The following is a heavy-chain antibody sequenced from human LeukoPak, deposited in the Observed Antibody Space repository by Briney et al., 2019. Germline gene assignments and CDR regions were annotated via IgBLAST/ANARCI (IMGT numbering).Heavy chain of an antibody. D-gene: IGHD2-2*01. V-gene: IGHV4-39*01. Sequence: PSETLSLTCTVSGGSISSSTYYWGWIRQPPGKGLEWIGSIYYSGSTYYNPSLKSRLTISVDTSKNQFSLKLSSVTAADTAVFYCARSLRYCTSTSCFPPGAFDIWGQGTMVTVSS. CDR2: IYYSGST. CDR3: ARSLRYCTSTSCFPPGAFDI. CDR1: GGSISSSTYY. J-gene: IGHJ3*02.